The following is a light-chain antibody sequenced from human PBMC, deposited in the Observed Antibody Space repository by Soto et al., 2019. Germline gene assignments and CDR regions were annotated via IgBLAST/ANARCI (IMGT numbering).Light chain of an antibody. CDR3: QQSYRTPYT. CDR2: AAS. Sequence: DIQMTQSPSSLSASVGDRVTITCRASQGISTYLIWYQQRQGKAPKLLMYAASNLVSGVPSRFSGSGSRTEFTLTISSLQPEDFATYYCQQSYRTPYTGGQETKLRTK. V-gene: IGKV1-39*01. CDR1: QGISTY. J-gene: IGKJ2*01.